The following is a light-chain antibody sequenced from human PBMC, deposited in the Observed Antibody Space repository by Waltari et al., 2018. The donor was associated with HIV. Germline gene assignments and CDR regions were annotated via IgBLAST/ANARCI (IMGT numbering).Light chain of an antibody. CDR2: GAS. J-gene: IGKJ5*01. CDR3: QQYNKWPSIT. Sequence: ILMTQYPATQSVSLGETTTLSCRTSQNVSNDLAWYRQKVGQSPRLLIYGASTRATGVPARISGSGSGTEFTLTISNLQSEDFAIYYCQQYNKWPSITFGQGTRLDIK. V-gene: IGKV3-15*01. CDR1: QNVSND.